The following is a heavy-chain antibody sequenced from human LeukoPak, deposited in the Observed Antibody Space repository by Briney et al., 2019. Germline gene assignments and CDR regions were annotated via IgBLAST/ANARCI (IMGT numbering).Heavy chain of an antibody. CDR1: GFTFSDYY. Sequence: PGGSLRLSCAASGFTFSDYYMSWIRQAPGKGLEWVSCISSSGSTIYYADSVKGRFTISRDNAKNSLYLQMNSLRAEDTAVYYCASQEWSDGSYFDYWGQGTLVTVSS. CDR3: ASQEWSDGSYFDY. J-gene: IGHJ4*02. D-gene: IGHD3-3*01. V-gene: IGHV3-11*01. CDR2: ISSSGSTI.